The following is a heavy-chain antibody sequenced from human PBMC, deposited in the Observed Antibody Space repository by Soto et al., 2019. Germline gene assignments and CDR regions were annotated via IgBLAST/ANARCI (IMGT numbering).Heavy chain of an antibody. D-gene: IGHD3-3*01. J-gene: IGHJ3*02. V-gene: IGHV3-64D*06. CDR2: ISSNGGST. CDR1: GFTFSSYA. Sequence: PGGSLRLSCSASGFTFSSYAMHWDRQAPGKGLEYVSAISSNGGSTYYADSVKGRFTISRDNSKNTLYLQMSSLRAEDTAVYYCVLDFWSGFDAFDIWGQGTMVTVSS. CDR3: VLDFWSGFDAFDI.